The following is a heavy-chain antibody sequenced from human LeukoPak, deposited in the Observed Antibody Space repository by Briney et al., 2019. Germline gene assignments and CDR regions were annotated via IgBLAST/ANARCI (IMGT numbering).Heavy chain of an antibody. V-gene: IGHV3-23*01. Sequence: GGSLRLSCAASGFTFQNYAMSWVRQAPGKGLEWASSISGSGPSTDYADSVKGRFTISRDKSKNTLYLQINSLRVEDTAVYYCARLPTFYYDSSHYHYDYWGQGTLVTVSS. CDR3: ARLPTFYYDSSHYHYDY. CDR1: GFTFQNYA. D-gene: IGHD3-22*01. J-gene: IGHJ4*02. CDR2: ISGSGPST.